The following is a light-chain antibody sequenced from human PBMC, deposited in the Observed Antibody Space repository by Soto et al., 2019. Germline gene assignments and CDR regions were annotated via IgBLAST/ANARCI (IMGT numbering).Light chain of an antibody. Sequence: AIQMTQSPSSLSASVGDRVTITCRASQGIRNDLGWYQQKPGKAPKLLIYAASSLQSGVPSRFSGSGSGTDFTLTISSLQTEDFETYYCLQDYNYPRTFGQGTKVEIK. CDR3: LQDYNYPRT. J-gene: IGKJ1*01. V-gene: IGKV1-6*01. CDR1: QGIRND. CDR2: AAS.